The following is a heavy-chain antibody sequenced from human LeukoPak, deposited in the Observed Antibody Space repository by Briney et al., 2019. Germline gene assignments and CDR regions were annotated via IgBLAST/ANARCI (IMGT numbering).Heavy chain of an antibody. CDR3: TQNNY. V-gene: IGHV3-73*01. CDR2: IRGKADNYAT. CDR1: GFTFSGSP. J-gene: IGHJ4*02. Sequence: GGSLRLSCAASGFTFSGSPILWVRQASGKGLEWVGHIRGKADNYATAYAASVQGRCTISRDDSQNTAYLQLNSLKTEDTAVYYCTQNNYWGQGALVTVSS.